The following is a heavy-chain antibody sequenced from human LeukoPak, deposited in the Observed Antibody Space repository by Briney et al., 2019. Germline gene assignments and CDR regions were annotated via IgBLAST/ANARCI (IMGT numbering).Heavy chain of an antibody. CDR2: ISSNGGST. V-gene: IGHV3-64*01. J-gene: IGHJ5*02. D-gene: IGHD3-16*02. Sequence: GGSLRLSCAASGFTFSSYAMHWVRQAPGKGLEYVSAISSNGGSTYYANSVKGRFTISRDNSKNTLYLQMGRLRAEDMAVYYCARGSGTFGGVIVPLFYPWGQGTLVTVSS. CDR3: ARGSGTFGGVIVPLFYP. CDR1: GFTFSSYA.